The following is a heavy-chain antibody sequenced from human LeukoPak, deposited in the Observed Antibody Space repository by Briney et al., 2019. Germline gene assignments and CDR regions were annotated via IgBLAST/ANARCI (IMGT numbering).Heavy chain of an antibody. V-gene: IGHV3-23*01. D-gene: IGHD2-15*01. Sequence: GGSLRLSCTVSGFTVSSNSMNWVRQAPGKGLEWVSAISGSGGSTYYADSVKGRLTISRDNSKNTLYLQMNSLRAEDTAVYYCAKGGEDYYYMDVWGKGTTVTISS. CDR3: AKGGEDYYYMDV. CDR1: GFTVSSNS. J-gene: IGHJ6*03. CDR2: ISGSGGST.